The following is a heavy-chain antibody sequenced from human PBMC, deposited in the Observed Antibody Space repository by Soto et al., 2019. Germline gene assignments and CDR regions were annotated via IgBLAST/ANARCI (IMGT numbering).Heavy chain of an antibody. J-gene: IGHJ5*02. D-gene: IGHD3-10*01. Sequence: GESLKISCKGSGYSFTSYWIGWVRQMPGKGLEWMGIIYPGDSDTRYSPSFQGQVTISADKSISTAYLQWSSLKASDTAVYYCATGLWFGELSYPNWFDPWGQGTLVTVSS. CDR1: GYSFTSYW. CDR2: IYPGDSDT. V-gene: IGHV5-51*01. CDR3: ATGLWFGELSYPNWFDP.